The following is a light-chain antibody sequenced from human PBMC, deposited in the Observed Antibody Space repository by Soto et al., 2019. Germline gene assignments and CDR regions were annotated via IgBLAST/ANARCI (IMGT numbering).Light chain of an antibody. CDR1: SSDVGGYNY. Sequence: QSALTQPPSASGSPGQSVTISCTGTSSDVGGYNYVSWYQQYPGRAPKLMIYEVTKRPSGVPDRFSGSKSGNTASLTVSGXXXXDXADYYCSSYAASNNFYFVFGGGTKLTVL. CDR2: EVT. J-gene: IGLJ3*02. V-gene: IGLV2-8*01. CDR3: SSYAASNNFYFV.